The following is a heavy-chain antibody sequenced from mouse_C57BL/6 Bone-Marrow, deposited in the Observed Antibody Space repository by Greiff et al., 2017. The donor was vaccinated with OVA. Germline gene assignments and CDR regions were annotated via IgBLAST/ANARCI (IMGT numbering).Heavy chain of an antibody. J-gene: IGHJ4*01. CDR3: ARRAYSFYAMDY. Sequence: VQLQQSGPVLVKPGASVKMSCKASGYTFTDYYMNWVKQSHGKSLEWIGVINPYNGGTSYNQTFKGKATLTVDKSSSTAYMELNSLTSEDSAVYYCARRAYSFYAMDYWGQGTSVTVSA. CDR2: INPYNGGT. V-gene: IGHV1-19*01. CDR1: GYTFTDYY. D-gene: IGHD2-12*01.